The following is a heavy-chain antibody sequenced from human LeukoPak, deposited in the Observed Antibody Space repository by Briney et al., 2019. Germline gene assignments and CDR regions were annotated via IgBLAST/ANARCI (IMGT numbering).Heavy chain of an antibody. CDR3: ARGPASDFTVTYFDY. Sequence: GGSLRLSCAASGFTFTSHEMNWVRQAPGKGLEWVSYITRSGGIIYYADSVKGRFTISRDNAKNSLYLQVNSLRAEDTAVYYCARGPASDFTVTYFDYWGQGTLVTVSS. J-gene: IGHJ4*02. D-gene: IGHD4-17*01. CDR2: ITRSGGII. V-gene: IGHV3-48*03. CDR1: GFTFTSHE.